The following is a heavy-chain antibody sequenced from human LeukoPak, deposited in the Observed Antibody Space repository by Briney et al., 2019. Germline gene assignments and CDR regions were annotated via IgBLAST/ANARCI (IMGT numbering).Heavy chain of an antibody. D-gene: IGHD2-21*02. CDR1: GGTFSSYA. V-gene: IGHV1-69*13. Sequence: EASVKVSCKASGGTFSSYAISWVRQAPGQGLEWMGGIIPIFGTANYAQKFQGRVTITADESTSTAYMELSSLRSEDTAVYYCAREKSYCGGDCYSDFDYWGQGTLVTVSS. CDR2: IIPIFGTA. J-gene: IGHJ4*02. CDR3: AREKSYCGGDCYSDFDY.